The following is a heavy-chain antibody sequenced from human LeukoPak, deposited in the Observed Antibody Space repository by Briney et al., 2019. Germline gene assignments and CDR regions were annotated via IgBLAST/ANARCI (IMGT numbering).Heavy chain of an antibody. CDR2: INPSGGST. Sequence: ASVKVSCKASGYTFTSYYMHWVRQAPGQGLEWMGIINPSGGSTSYAQKFRGRVTMTRDTSTSTVYMELSSLRSEDTAVYYCAREYYYGSGSRVDDPWGQGTLVTVSS. J-gene: IGHJ5*02. V-gene: IGHV1-46*01. D-gene: IGHD3-10*01. CDR1: GYTFTSYY. CDR3: AREYYYGSGSRVDDP.